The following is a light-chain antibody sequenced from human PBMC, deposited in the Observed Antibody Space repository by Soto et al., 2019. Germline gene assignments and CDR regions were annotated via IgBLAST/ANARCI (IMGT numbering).Light chain of an antibody. Sequence: DIQMTQSPSTLSASVGDRITSTCRASQSISNWLAWYQQKPGKAPKILIYDASSLESGVPSRFSGSGSGTEFTLTISSLQPDDFATYYCQQYNSWWTLGQGTKVDIK. CDR2: DAS. J-gene: IGKJ1*01. CDR1: QSISNW. CDR3: QQYNSWWT. V-gene: IGKV1-5*01.